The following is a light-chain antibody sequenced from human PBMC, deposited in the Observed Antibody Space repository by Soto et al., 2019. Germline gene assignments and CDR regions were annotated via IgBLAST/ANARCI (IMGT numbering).Light chain of an antibody. V-gene: IGKV1-5*03. CDR1: QSISSW. CDR3: QQYNSYPWT. J-gene: IGKJ1*01. CDR2: KAS. Sequence: DIQVTQSPSTLSASVGDRVTITCRASQSISSWLAWYQQKPGKAAKLLIYKASSLESGVPSRFSGSGSGTEFTLTISSLQPDDFATYYCQQYNSYPWTFGQGTKVEIK.